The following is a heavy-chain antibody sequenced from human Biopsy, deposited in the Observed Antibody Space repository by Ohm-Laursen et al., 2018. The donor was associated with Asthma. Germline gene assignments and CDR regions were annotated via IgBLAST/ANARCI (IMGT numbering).Heavy chain of an antibody. Sequence: SDTLSLTCTVSGGSVSSGSHYWSWIRQPPGKGLEWIGYISYSGSTNYNPSLKSRVTISVDTSKNQFSLKLSSVTAADTAVYYCARLADCSGGACYSYGWFDPWGQGTRVTVSS. CDR1: GGSVSSGSHY. CDR2: ISYSGST. J-gene: IGHJ5*02. D-gene: IGHD2-15*01. V-gene: IGHV4-61*01. CDR3: ARLADCSGGACYSYGWFDP.